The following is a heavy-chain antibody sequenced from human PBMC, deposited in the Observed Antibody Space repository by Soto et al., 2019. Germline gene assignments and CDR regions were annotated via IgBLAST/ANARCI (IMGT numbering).Heavy chain of an antibody. V-gene: IGHV3-48*02. CDR3: TKSADSAGWGVDF. J-gene: IGHJ4*02. Sequence: EVQVVETGGGLIQPGGSLRLSCAASGFTVSRSYMSWVRQAPGKGLEWVSYISPGGDRIYYAESLKGRITISRDNARNSLSLQMNILSDEDTAVYYCTKSADSAGWGVDFWGQGTLVTVSS. CDR2: ISPGGDRI. CDR1: GFTVSRSY. D-gene: IGHD6-19*01.